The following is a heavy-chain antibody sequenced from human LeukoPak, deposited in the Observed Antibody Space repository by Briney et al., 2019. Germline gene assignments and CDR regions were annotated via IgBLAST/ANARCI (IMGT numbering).Heavy chain of an antibody. D-gene: IGHD1-14*01. CDR1: GFTFSHDA. CDR3: SGGKT. CDR2: ISHNGNK. J-gene: IGHJ5*02. Sequence: PGRSLRLSCATSGFTFSHDAIHWIRQAPGKGLEWVAVISHNGNKNYADSVKGRFAMSRDNSNNTAFLEMSSMSAEDTAVYYCSGGKTWGQGTLVTVSS. V-gene: IGHV3-30*09.